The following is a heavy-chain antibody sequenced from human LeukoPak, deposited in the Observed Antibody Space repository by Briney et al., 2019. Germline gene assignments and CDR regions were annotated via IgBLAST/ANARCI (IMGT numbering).Heavy chain of an antibody. Sequence: GGSLRLSCAASGFTFSDYYMSWIRQAPGKGLGWVSYISSSGSTIYYADSVKGRFTISRDNAKNSLYLQMNSLRAEDTAVYYCARAPTAQRWLRLDYWGQGTLVTVSS. D-gene: IGHD5-24*01. CDR3: ARAPTAQRWLRLDY. J-gene: IGHJ4*02. CDR2: ISSSGSTI. CDR1: GFTFSDYY. V-gene: IGHV3-11*01.